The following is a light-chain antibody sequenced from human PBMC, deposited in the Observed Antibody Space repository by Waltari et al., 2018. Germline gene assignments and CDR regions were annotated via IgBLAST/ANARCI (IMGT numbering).Light chain of an antibody. J-gene: IGKJ1*01. CDR2: GAS. CDR3: QHYVRLPVT. Sequence: EIVLTQSPGTLSLSPGERATLSCWASQSVGRSLAWYQQKRGQAPRLLIYGASTKATGIQDRFSGSGSGTDFSLTISRLEPEDFAVYYCQHYVRLPVTFGQGTKVEI. V-gene: IGKV3-20*01. CDR1: QSVGRS.